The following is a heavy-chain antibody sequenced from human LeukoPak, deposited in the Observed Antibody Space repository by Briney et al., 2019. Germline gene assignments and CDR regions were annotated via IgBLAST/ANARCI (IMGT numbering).Heavy chain of an antibody. CDR2: IYYSGST. CDR1: GGSISSSSYF. CDR3: ARQKWEQQGRDYYFNGLDV. D-gene: IGHD1/OR15-1a*01. J-gene: IGHJ6*02. V-gene: IGHV4-39*07. Sequence: SETLSLTCTVSGGSISSSSYFWAWIRQPPGKGLEWIGSIYYSGSTYYNPSLKSRVTMSVDRSRNQFSLKLTSVTAADTAVYYCARQKWEQQGRDYYFNGLDVWGPGTTVIVSS.